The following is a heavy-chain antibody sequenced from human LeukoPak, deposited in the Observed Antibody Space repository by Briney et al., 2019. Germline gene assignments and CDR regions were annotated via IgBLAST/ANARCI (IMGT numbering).Heavy chain of an antibody. V-gene: IGHV5-51*01. J-gene: IGHJ6*03. CDR2: IYPGDSDT. CDR1: GYSFTSYW. D-gene: IGHD3-3*01. Sequence: GESLKISCKGSGYSFTSYWIGWVRQMPGKGLEWMGIIYPGDSDTRYSPSFQGQVTISADKSISTAYLQWSSLKASDTAMYHCARQMEYYDFWSGYSGTYYYYYMDVWGKGTTVTVSS. CDR3: ARQMEYYDFWSGYSGTYYYYYMDV.